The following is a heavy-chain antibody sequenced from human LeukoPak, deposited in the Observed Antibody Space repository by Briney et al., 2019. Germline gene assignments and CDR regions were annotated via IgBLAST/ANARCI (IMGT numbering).Heavy chain of an antibody. D-gene: IGHD5-18*01. CDR3: ARVVDTAMVTLDS. CDR2: ISSTSSYI. V-gene: IGHV3-21*01. J-gene: IGHJ4*02. CDR1: GFTFSSYA. Sequence: PGGSLRLSCAASGFTFSSYAMSWVRQAPGKGLEWVSYISSTSSYIYYADSVKGRFTVSRDNAENSLYLHIYSLRAEDTAVYYCARVVDTAMVTLDSWGQGTLVTVSS.